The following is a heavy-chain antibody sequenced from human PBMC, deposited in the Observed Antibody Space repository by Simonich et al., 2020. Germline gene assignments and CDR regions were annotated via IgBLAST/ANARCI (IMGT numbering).Heavy chain of an antibody. CDR3: ARHAGFAFDI. CDR2: IYYSGRT. CDR1: GGSISSSSYY. V-gene: IGHV4-39*01. Sequence: QLQLQESGPGLVKPSETLSLTCTVSGGSISSSSYYWGWIRQPPGKGLEWIGSIYYSGRTYCNPSLKSRVTISVDTSKNQFSLKLSSVTAADTAVYYCARHAGFAFDIWGQGTMVTVSS. D-gene: IGHD6-13*01. J-gene: IGHJ3*02.